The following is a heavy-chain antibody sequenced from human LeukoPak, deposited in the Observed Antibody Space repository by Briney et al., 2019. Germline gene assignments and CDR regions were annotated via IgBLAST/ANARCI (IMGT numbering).Heavy chain of an antibody. V-gene: IGHV4-34*01. J-gene: IGHJ4*02. CDR1: GGSFSGYY. CDR2: INHSGST. CDR3: ARGRRYFDY. Sequence: SETLSLTCAVYGGSFSGYYWSWIRQPPGKGLEWIGEINHSGSTNYNPSLKSRVTISVDTSKNQFSLKLSSVTAADTAVYYCARGRRYFDYWGQGTLVTVSS.